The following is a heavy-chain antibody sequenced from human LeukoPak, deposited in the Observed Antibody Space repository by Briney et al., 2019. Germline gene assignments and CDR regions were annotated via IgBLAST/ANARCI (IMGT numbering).Heavy chain of an antibody. CDR2: ISSSGTYI. CDR1: GFTLSSYG. D-gene: IGHD2-21*01. Sequence: GGSLRLSCAPSGFTLSSYGMNWVRQAPGKGLEWLSSISSSGTYIYFADSVKGRFTISRDNAKNSLYLQMNSLRAEDTALYYCAREQSYSEEIVVVSPPFDYWGQGTLVTVSS. CDR3: AREQSYSEEIVVVSPPFDY. J-gene: IGHJ4*02. V-gene: IGHV3-21*03.